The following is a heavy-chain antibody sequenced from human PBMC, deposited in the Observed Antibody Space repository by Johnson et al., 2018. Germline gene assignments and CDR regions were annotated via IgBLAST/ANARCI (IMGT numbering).Heavy chain of an antibody. V-gene: IGHV3-30*03. CDR2: ISYDGSNK. CDR1: GFTFSSYG. J-gene: IGHJ6*02. Sequence: QVRLVQSGGGVVQPGRSLRLSCAASGFTFSSYGMHWVRQAPGKGLEWVAGISYDGSNKYYADSVKGRFTISRDNSKNTLYLQMNRLRSEDTAVYYCARVRLGDYYYYYGMDVWGQGTTVTVSS. CDR3: ARVRLGDYYYYYGMDV. D-gene: IGHD3-16*01.